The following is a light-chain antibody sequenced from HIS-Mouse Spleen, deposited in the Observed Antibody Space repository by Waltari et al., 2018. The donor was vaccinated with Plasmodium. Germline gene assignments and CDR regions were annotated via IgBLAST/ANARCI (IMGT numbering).Light chain of an antibody. J-gene: IGLJ3*02. CDR3: YSTDSSGNHRV. CDR1: ALPKNY. Sequence: SDELTPPPSVSVSPGQTARITCPGDALPKNYSYWYQQKSGQAPVLVIYEDSNRPTGIPERFSGSSSGTMATLTISGAQVEDEADYYCYSTDSSGNHRVFGGGTKLTVL. V-gene: IGLV3-10*01. CDR2: EDS.